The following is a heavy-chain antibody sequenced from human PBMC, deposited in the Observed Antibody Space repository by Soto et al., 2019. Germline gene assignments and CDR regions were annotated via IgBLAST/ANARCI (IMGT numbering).Heavy chain of an antibody. CDR2: MNPNSGNT. J-gene: IGHJ6*02. CDR3: ANRFYYHGMDV. CDR1: GYTFTNYD. Sequence: QVQLVQSGAEVKKPGASVKVSCKASGYTFTNYDINWVRQATGQGLEWMGWMNPNSGNTDYAQKFQGRVTMTRKTSISTAYMELSSLRSEDTAVYYCANRFYYHGMDVWGQGTTVTVSS. V-gene: IGHV1-8*01.